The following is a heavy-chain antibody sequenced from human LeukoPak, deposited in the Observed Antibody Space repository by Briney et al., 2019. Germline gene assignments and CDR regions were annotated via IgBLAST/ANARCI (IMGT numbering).Heavy chain of an antibody. CDR1: GFSFRSYA. CDR2: ITSDGSNT. V-gene: IGHV3-30*04. D-gene: IGHD2/OR15-2a*01. Sequence: QSGGSLRLSCAASGFSFRSYAMHWVRQAPGKGLEWLAHITSDGSNTYYADSVMGRFTISRDNSNNTLYLQMNSLRAEDTAVYYCARDGTFYGYQYYFDYWGQGTLVTVSS. J-gene: IGHJ4*02. CDR3: ARDGTFYGYQYYFDY.